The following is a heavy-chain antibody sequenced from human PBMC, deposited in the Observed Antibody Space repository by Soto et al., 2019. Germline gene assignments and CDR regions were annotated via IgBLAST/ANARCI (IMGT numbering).Heavy chain of an antibody. D-gene: IGHD5-18*01. V-gene: IGHV3-74*01. J-gene: IGHJ6*02. Sequence: EVQLVESGGGLVQPGGSVRLSCAASKFTITSYWMHWVRQAPGKGLVWVSRINSDGSSISYADAVKGRFTISRANAKNTLYLQMTSLGVEDTAVYYCAREVSHGYVLRGMDVWGQGTTVTVFS. CDR3: AREVSHGYVLRGMDV. CDR1: KFTITSYW. CDR2: INSDGSSI.